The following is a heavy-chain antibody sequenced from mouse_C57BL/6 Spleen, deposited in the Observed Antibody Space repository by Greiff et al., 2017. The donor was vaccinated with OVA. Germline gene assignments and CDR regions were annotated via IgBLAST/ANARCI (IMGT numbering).Heavy chain of an antibody. CDR2: IYPGDGDT. J-gene: IGHJ2*01. D-gene: IGHD1-1*01. Sequence: QVHVKQSGAELVKPGASVKISCKASGYAFSSYWMNWVKQRPGKGLEWIGQIYPGDGDTNYNGKFKGKATLTADKSSSTAYMQLSSLTSEDSAVYFCARSYYGSRYYFDYWGQGTTLTVSS. V-gene: IGHV1-80*01. CDR3: ARSYYGSRYYFDY. CDR1: GYAFSSYW.